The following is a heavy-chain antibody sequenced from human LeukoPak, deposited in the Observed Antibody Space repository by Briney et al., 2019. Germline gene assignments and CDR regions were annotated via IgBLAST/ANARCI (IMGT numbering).Heavy chain of an antibody. J-gene: IGHJ6*03. CDR1: GGSISSHY. CDR3: ARGRGLGYYYYMDV. CDR2: IYYGGST. D-gene: IGHD3/OR15-3a*01. V-gene: IGHV4-59*11. Sequence: SETLSLTCTVSGGSISSHYWSWIRQPPGKGLEWIGYIYYGGSTNYNPSLKSRVTISVDTSENQFSLKLSSVTAADTAVYYCARGRGLGYYYYMDVWGKGTTVTVSS.